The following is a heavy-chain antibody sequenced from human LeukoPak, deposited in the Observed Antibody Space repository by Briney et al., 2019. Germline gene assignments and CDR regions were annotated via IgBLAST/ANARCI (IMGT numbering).Heavy chain of an antibody. V-gene: IGHV3-72*01. CDR1: GFTFSDHY. CDR2: TRNKANSYTT. CDR3: ATRSGSYGPGFDY. D-gene: IGHD1-26*01. J-gene: IGHJ4*02. Sequence: PGGSLRLSCAASGFTFSDHYMDWVRQAPGKGLEWVGRTRNKANSYTTEYAASVKGRFTISRDDSKNSLYLQMNSLKTEDTAVYYCATRSGSYGPGFDYWGQGNLVTVSS.